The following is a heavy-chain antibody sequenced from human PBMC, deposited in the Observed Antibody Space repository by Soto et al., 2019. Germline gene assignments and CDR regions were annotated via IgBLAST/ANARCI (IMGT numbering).Heavy chain of an antibody. D-gene: IGHD3-10*01. J-gene: IGHJ6*02. CDR1: GGTFSSYA. V-gene: IGHV1-69*13. CDR3: AKGGVWFGNYGMDV. Sequence: GSSVKVSCKASGGTFSSYAISWVRQAPGQGLEWMGGIIPIFGTANYAQKFQGRVTITADESTSTAYMELNSLRAEDTAVYYCAKGGVWFGNYGMDVWGQGTTVTVSS. CDR2: IIPIFGTA.